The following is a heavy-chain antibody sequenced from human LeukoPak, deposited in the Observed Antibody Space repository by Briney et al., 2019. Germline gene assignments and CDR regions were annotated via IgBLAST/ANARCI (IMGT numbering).Heavy chain of an antibody. Sequence: PSETLSLTCTVSGYSISTGYYWDWIRQPPGKGLEWIGTFYHGGSTYYNPSLKSRVTISVDTSKNQFSLKLSSVTAADTAVYYCARQFRARFGEYRYFDLWGRGTLVTVSS. J-gene: IGHJ2*01. CDR2: FYHGGST. V-gene: IGHV4-38-2*02. CDR3: ARQFRARFGEYRYFDL. CDR1: GYSISTGYY. D-gene: IGHD3-10*01.